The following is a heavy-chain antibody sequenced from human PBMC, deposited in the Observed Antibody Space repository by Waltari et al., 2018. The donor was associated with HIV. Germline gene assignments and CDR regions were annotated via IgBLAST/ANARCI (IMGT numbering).Heavy chain of an antibody. V-gene: IGHV3-23*04. D-gene: IGHD3-10*01. CDR3: AKCGQTDLRAFDI. J-gene: IGHJ3*02. CDR1: GFTFSSYA. CDR2: SSGSGGRT. Sequence: EVQLVESGGGLVQPGGSLRLSCAASGFTFSSYAMSWVRQAPGKGLEWVSASSGSGGRTYYADSVKDRFTISRDNSKNSLYLQMISLRAEDTAVYYCAKCGQTDLRAFDIWGQGTMVTVSS.